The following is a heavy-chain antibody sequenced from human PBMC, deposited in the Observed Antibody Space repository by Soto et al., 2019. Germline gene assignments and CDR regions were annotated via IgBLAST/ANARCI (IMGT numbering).Heavy chain of an antibody. CDR1: GGSISAYG. CDR2: MYVSGSS. V-gene: IGHV4-59*08. J-gene: IGHJ1*01. CDR3: ARLAYSGYLQT. Sequence: KPSETLSLTCSVSGGSISAYGWSWIRQSPGKGLEWIGYMYVSGSSNYNPSLKSRVTISVDTTKNQFSLTLSSLTAADTAVYFCARLAYSGYLQTWGQGSLVTVSS. D-gene: IGHD1-26*01.